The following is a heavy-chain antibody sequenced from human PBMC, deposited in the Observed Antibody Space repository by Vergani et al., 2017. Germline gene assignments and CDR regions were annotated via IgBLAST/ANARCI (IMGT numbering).Heavy chain of an antibody. Sequence: EVQLVESGGGLVKPGGSLRLSCAASRFTFNSYSMNWVRQAPGKGLEWVSSISSSSSYIYYADSVKGRFTISRDNAKNSLYLQMNSLRAEDTAVYYCARVDIAGTSNYYYYAMDVWGQGTTVTVSS. J-gene: IGHJ6*02. CDR3: ARVDIAGTSNYYYYAMDV. V-gene: IGHV3-21*01. D-gene: IGHD5-12*01. CDR1: RFTFNSYS. CDR2: ISSSSSYI.